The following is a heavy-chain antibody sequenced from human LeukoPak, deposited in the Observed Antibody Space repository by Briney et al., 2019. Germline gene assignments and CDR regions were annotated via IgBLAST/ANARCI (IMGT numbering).Heavy chain of an antibody. V-gene: IGHV1-69*13. CDR2: IIPVSGTV. CDR3: AREAVYGSKSYYVDY. CDR1: GGTYSSYV. J-gene: IGHJ4*02. Sequence: ASVKVSCKASGGTYSSYVIGWVRQAPGQGLEWMGDIIPVSGTVNYAPNFQGRVTIIADESTRTVYMELSSLRSEDTAVYYCAREAVYGSKSYYVDYWGQGTLVTVSS. D-gene: IGHD3-10*01.